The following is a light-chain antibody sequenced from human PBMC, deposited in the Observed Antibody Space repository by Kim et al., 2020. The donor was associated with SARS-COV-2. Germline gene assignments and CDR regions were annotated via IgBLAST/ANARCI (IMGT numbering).Light chain of an antibody. V-gene: IGLV2-11*01. CDR2: DVN. CDR3: CSYAGGYSHVL. Sequence: QSALTQPRSVSGSPGQLVTISCTGTSSNVGAYNYVSWYQQHPDKAPKLMIYDVNDRPSGVPDRFSGSKSGNTASLTISGLQAEDEADYYCCSYAGGYSHVLFGGGTQLTVL. CDR1: SSNVGAYNY. J-gene: IGLJ2*01.